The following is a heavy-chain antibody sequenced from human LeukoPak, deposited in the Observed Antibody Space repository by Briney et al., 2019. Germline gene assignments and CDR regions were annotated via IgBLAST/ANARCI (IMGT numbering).Heavy chain of an antibody. J-gene: IGHJ4*02. CDR1: GLTFSDYY. Sequence: GGSLRLSCAASGLTFSDYYMSWIRQAPGKGLEWVSYISSSGNTVYYADSVKGRFTISRDNVKNSLYLQMNSLRAEDTAVYYCARDAYYYDSSGYYVYWGQGTLVTVSS. D-gene: IGHD3-22*01. V-gene: IGHV3-11*04. CDR3: ARDAYYYDSSGYYVY. CDR2: ISSSGNTV.